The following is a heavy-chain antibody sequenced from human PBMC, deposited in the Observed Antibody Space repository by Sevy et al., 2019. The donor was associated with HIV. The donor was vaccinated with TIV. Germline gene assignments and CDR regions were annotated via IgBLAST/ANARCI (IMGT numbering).Heavy chain of an antibody. V-gene: IGHV3-23*01. D-gene: IGHD3-16*01. CDR3: ANTSAKGDAAFNI. Sequence: GGSLRLSCAASGFTFSSYAMSWVRQAPGKGLEWVSAISRSGGSTYYADSVKGRFTISRDNSKNTLYLQMNSLRAEDTAVYYCANTSAKGDAAFNIWGQGTMVTVSS. CDR1: GFTFSSYA. J-gene: IGHJ3*02. CDR2: ISRSGGST.